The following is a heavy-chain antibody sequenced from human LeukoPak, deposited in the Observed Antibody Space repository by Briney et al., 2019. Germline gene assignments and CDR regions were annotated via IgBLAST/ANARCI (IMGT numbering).Heavy chain of an antibody. J-gene: IGHJ4*02. CDR2: INGGNGNT. Sequence: ASVKVSCKASGYTFTDYYMHWVRQAPGQGLEWMGWINGGNGNTKYSQKFQGRVTMTRDTSTSTVDLELSSLRSEDTAVYYCATKQVYGYVWGSYQPTIYYFDYWGQGTLVTVSS. CDR3: ATKQVYGYVWGSYQPTIYYFDY. CDR1: GYTFTDYY. V-gene: IGHV1/OR15-3*01. D-gene: IGHD3-16*02.